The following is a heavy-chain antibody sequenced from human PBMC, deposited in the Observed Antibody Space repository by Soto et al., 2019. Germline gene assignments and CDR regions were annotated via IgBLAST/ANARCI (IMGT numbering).Heavy chain of an antibody. Sequence: QVQLVESGGGVVQPGRSLRLSCAASGFTFSSYAMHWVRQAPGKGLEWVAVISYDGSNKYYADSVKGRFTISRDNSKNTLYLQMNSLRAEDMAVYYCARGEWELLWYFQHWGQGTLVTVSS. D-gene: IGHD1-26*01. J-gene: IGHJ1*01. CDR3: ARGEWELLWYFQH. V-gene: IGHV3-30-3*01. CDR2: ISYDGSNK. CDR1: GFTFSSYA.